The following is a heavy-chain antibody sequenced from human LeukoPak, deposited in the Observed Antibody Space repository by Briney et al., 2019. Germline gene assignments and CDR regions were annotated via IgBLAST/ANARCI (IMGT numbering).Heavy chain of an antibody. CDR1: GFTFSSYS. D-gene: IGHD5-24*01. CDR2: ISSSSSYI. J-gene: IGHJ4*02. V-gene: IGHV3-21*06. Sequence: PGGSLRLSCAASGFTFSSYSMNWVRQAPGKGLEWVSSISSSSSYIKYADSVKGRFTISRDNAKNSLYLQMNSLRPEDTAVYYCAKYRLIWLPAPVFEYWGQGTLVTVSS. CDR3: AKYRLIWLPAPVFEY.